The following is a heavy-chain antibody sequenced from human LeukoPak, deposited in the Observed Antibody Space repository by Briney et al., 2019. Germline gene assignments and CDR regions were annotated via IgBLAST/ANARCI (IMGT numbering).Heavy chain of an antibody. V-gene: IGHV3-48*01. Sequence: PGGSLRLSRAASVFTFSSYSMNWVRQAPGKELEWVSYISSTSSTIYYADSVRGRFTISRDNAKNSLYLQMNSLSAEDTAVYYCARDAYCSSTSCFYRITIFGVVPYYFDYWGQGTLVTVSS. CDR1: VFTFSSYS. D-gene: IGHD2-2*01. CDR3: ARDAYCSSTSCFYRITIFGVVPYYFDY. J-gene: IGHJ4*02. CDR2: ISSTSSTI.